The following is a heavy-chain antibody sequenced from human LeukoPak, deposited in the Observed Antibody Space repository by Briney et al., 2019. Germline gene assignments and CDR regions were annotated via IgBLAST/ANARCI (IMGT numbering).Heavy chain of an antibody. V-gene: IGHV4-61*01. CDR1: GGSVSSDNYY. D-gene: IGHD3-9*01. J-gene: IGHJ4*02. CDR2: IYDSGNT. Sequence: PSETLSLTCTVSGGSVSSDNYYWSWIRQPPGKGLEWIGYIYDSGNTNYNPSLESRVTISVDPSKNQFSLRLSSATAADTALYYCARFKPMTGNDYWGQGALVTVSS. CDR3: ARFKPMTGNDY.